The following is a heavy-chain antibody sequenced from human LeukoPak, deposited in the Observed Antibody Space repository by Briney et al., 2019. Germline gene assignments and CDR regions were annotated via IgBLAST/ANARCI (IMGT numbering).Heavy chain of an antibody. D-gene: IGHD3-3*01. CDR1: GGSFSGYY. V-gene: IGHV4-34*01. CDR2: INHSGST. J-gene: IGHJ4*02. CDR3: ARSYDFWSGYYRPDFDY. Sequence: SETLSLTCAVYGGSFSGYYWSWIRQPPGKGLEWIGEINHSGSTNYNPSLKSRVTISVDTSKNQFSLKLSSVTAADTAVYYCARSYDFWSGYYRPDFDYWGQGTLVTVSS.